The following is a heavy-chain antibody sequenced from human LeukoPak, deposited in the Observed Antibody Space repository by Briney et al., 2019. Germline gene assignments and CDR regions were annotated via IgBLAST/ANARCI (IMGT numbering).Heavy chain of an antibody. J-gene: IGHJ4*02. Sequence: GGSLRLSCAASGFTFSSYGMHWVRQAQGKGLEWVAVISYDGSNKYYADSVKGRFTISRDNSKNTLYLQMNSLRAEDTAVYYCAKGEYSGYDYFDYWGQGTLVTVSS. D-gene: IGHD5-12*01. CDR1: GFTFSSYG. V-gene: IGHV3-30*18. CDR2: ISYDGSNK. CDR3: AKGEYSGYDYFDY.